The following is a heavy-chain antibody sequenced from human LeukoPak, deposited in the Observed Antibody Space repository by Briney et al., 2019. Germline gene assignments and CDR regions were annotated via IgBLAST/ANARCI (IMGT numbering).Heavy chain of an antibody. Sequence: ASVKVSCKASGYTFTGYYIHWVRQAPGQGLEWVGWINPNSGGAKYAQNFQDRVTMTRDTSTSTAYMGLSRLRSDDTAVYYCAKGRVVAGSKSLTYHWLDPWGQGTLVTVSS. V-gene: IGHV1-2*02. CDR1: GYTFTGYY. D-gene: IGHD6-19*01. J-gene: IGHJ5*02. CDR2: INPNSGGA. CDR3: AKGRVVAGSKSLTYHWLDP.